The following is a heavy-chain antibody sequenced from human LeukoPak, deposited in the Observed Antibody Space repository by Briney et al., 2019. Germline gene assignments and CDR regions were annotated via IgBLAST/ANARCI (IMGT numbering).Heavy chain of an antibody. V-gene: IGHV4-34*01. Sequence: SETPSLTCAVYGGSFSGYYWSWIRQPPGKGLEWIGEINHSGSTNYNPSLKSRVTISVDTSKNQFSLKLSSVTAADTAVYYCARGRYYDILTGYYKRGYYYYYMDVWGKGTTVTISS. CDR2: INHSGST. CDR3: ARGRYYDILTGYYKRGYYYYYMDV. CDR1: GGSFSGYY. D-gene: IGHD3-9*01. J-gene: IGHJ6*03.